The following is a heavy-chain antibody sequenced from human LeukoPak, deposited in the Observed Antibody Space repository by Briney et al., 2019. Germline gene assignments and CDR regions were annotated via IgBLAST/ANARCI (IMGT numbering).Heavy chain of an antibody. CDR1: GYTFTSYG. Sequence: ASVKVSCKASGYTFTSYGISWVRRAPGQGLEWMGWISAYNGNTNYAQKLQGRVTMTTDTSTSTAYMELRSLRSDDTAVYYCARDRGYDFWSGYYYNWFDPWGQGTLVTVSS. J-gene: IGHJ5*02. D-gene: IGHD3-3*01. CDR2: ISAYNGNT. CDR3: ARDRGYDFWSGYYYNWFDP. V-gene: IGHV1-18*01.